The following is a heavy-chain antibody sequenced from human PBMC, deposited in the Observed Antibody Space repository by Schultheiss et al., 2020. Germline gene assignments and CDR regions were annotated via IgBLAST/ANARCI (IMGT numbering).Heavy chain of an antibody. V-gene: IGHV3-23*01. D-gene: IGHD6-13*01. Sequence: GGSLRLSCAASGFTFSSYSMNWVRQAPGKGLEWVSAISGSGGSTYYADSVKGRFTISRDNSKNTLYLQMNSLRAEDTAVYYCAKSVLGTIAAAGIDYWGQGTLVTVSS. CDR2: ISGSGGST. J-gene: IGHJ4*02. CDR3: AKSVLGTIAAAGIDY. CDR1: GFTFSSYS.